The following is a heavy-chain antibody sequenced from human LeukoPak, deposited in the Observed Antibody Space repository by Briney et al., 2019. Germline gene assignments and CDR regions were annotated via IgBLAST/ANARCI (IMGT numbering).Heavy chain of an antibody. Sequence: SETLSLTCAVYGGSFSGYYWSWIRQPPGKGLEWIGEINHSGSTNYNPSLKSRVTISVDTSKNQFSLKLSSVTAADTAVYYWARGGVTISPRYYYGMDVWGKGTTVTVSS. V-gene: IGHV4-34*01. CDR1: GGSFSGYY. D-gene: IGHD3-9*01. J-gene: IGHJ6*04. CDR3: ARGGVTISPRYYYGMDV. CDR2: INHSGST.